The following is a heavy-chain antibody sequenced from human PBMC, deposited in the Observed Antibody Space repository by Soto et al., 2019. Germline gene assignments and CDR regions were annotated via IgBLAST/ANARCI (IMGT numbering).Heavy chain of an antibody. CDR3: ARAIDCSSTSCYHASRVLPSSLAFDI. D-gene: IGHD2-2*01. CDR2: ISAYNGNT. J-gene: IGHJ3*02. Sequence: ASVKVSCKASGYTFTSYGIGWVRQAPGQGLEWMGWISAYNGNTNYAQKLQGRVTMTTDTSTSTAYMELRSLRSDDTAVYYCARAIDCSSTSCYHASRVLPSSLAFDICGQGTIVTVSS. CDR1: GYTFTSYG. V-gene: IGHV1-18*04.